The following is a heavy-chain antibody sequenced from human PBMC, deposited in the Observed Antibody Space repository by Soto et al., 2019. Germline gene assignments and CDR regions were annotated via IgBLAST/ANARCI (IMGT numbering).Heavy chain of an antibody. CDR3: ARQYCSSTSCYIGGYYYGMDV. Sequence: GETLKISCKGSGYSFTSYWIGWVRQMPGKGLEWMGIIYPGDSDTRYSPSFQGQVTISADKSISTAYLQWSSLKASDTAMYYCARQYCSSTSCYIGGYYYGMDVWGQGTTVTVSS. CDR2: IYPGDSDT. V-gene: IGHV5-51*01. D-gene: IGHD2-2*02. CDR1: GYSFTSYW. J-gene: IGHJ6*02.